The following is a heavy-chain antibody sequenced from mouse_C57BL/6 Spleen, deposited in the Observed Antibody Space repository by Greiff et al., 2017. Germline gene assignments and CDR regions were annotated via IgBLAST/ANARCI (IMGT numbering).Heavy chain of an antibody. CDR1: GFTFSDYG. CDR2: ISSGSSTI. V-gene: IGHV5-17*01. D-gene: IGHD4-1*01. J-gene: IGHJ2*01. CDR3: ARPGFNWDLDY. Sequence: DVHLVESGGGLVKPGGSLKLSCAASGFTFSDYGMHWVRQAPEKGLEWVAYISSGSSTIYYADTVKGRFTISRDNAKNTLFLQMTSLRSEDTAMYYCARPGFNWDLDYWGQGTTLTVSS.